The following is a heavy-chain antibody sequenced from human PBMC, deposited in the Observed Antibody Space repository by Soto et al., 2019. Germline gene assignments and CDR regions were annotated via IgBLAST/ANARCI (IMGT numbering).Heavy chain of an antibody. J-gene: IGHJ4*02. CDR1: GFTFSSYG. V-gene: IGHV3-33*01. D-gene: IGHD6-19*01. Sequence: GSLRLSCAASGFTFSSYGMHWVRQAPGKGLEWVAIIWYDGSNKYYADSVKGRFTISRDNSKNTVYLQMNSLRVEDTALYYCARDLNSGPDYWGQGTLVTVSS. CDR2: IWYDGSNK. CDR3: ARDLNSGPDY.